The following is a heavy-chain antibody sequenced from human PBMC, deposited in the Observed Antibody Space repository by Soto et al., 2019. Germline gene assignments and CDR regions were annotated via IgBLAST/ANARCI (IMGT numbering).Heavy chain of an antibody. CDR3: ARTNDSGASRYVLQVDY. V-gene: IGHV1-8*01. CDR2: MNPNSGNT. Sequence: ASVKVSCKASGYTFTSYDINWVRQATGQGLEWMGWMNPNSGNTGYAQKFQGRVTMTRNTSISTAYMELSSLRSEDTAVYYCARTNDSGASRYVLQVDYWGQGTLVTVSS. J-gene: IGHJ4*02. CDR1: GYTFTSYD. D-gene: IGHD4-17*01.